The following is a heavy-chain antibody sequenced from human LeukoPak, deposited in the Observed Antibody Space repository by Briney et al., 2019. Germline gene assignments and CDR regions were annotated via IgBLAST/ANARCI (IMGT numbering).Heavy chain of an antibody. D-gene: IGHD5-24*01. Sequence: GESLKISCKGSGYSFTTYWIAWVRQMPGEGPEWMGIIYPGDSETRYSPSFQGQVSISADKSITTAYLQWGSLKASDTAMYYCTRSPRDGYNDAFDIWGQGTMVTVFS. CDR1: GYSFTTYW. J-gene: IGHJ3*02. V-gene: IGHV5-51*01. CDR3: TRSPRDGYNDAFDI. CDR2: IYPGDSET.